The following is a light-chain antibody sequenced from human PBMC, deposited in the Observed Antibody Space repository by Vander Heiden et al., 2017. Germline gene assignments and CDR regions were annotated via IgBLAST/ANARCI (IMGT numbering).Light chain of an antibody. V-gene: IGKV3-20*01. CDR2: GAS. J-gene: IGKJ4*01. Sequence: EIVFTQSPGTLSLSSGERAPLSCRASRSVSSNYLAWYQQKPGQAPRLLIYGASNRGTGIPDRFSGSGSGTDFTRTISRLEPEDFAVYYCQQYGSSPLTFGGGTKVEIK. CDR3: QQYGSSPLT. CDR1: RSVSSNY.